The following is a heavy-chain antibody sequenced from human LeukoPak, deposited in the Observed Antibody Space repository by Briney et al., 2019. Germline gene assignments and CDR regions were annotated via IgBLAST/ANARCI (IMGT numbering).Heavy chain of an antibody. CDR1: GGSFSGYY. CDR2: TNHSGST. V-gene: IGHV4-34*01. Sequence: PETLSLTCAVYGGSFSGYYWSWIRQPPGKGLEWIGETNHSGSTNYNPSLKSRVTISVDTSKNQFSLKLSSVTAADTAVYYCARYSGSYEGDAFDIWGQGTMVTVSS. CDR3: ARYSGSYEGDAFDI. D-gene: IGHD1-26*01. J-gene: IGHJ3*02.